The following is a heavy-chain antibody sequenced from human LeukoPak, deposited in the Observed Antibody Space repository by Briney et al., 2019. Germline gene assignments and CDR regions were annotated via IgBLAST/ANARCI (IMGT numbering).Heavy chain of an antibody. CDR1: GFTFSSYA. J-gene: IGHJ4*02. D-gene: IGHD3-22*01. CDR3: ARVGYDSSGYYLNYFDY. CDR2: ISGSGGST. V-gene: IGHV3-23*01. Sequence: GGSLRLSCAASGFTFSSYAMSWVRQAPGKGLEWVSAISGSGGSTYYADSVKGRFTISRDNSKNTLYLQMNSLRAEDTALYYCARVGYDSSGYYLNYFDYWGQGTLVTVSS.